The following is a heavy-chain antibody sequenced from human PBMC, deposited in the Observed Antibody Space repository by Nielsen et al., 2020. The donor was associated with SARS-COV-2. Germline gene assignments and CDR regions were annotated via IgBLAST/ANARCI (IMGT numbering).Heavy chain of an antibody. D-gene: IGHD3-10*01. J-gene: IGHJ6*02. V-gene: IGHV3-11*06. CDR1: GFTFSDYY. CDR3: ARDRRGVITYYYYGMDV. Sequence: GESLKISCAASGFTFSDYYMSWIRQAPGKGLEWVSYISSSSSYTNYADSVKGRFTISRDNAKNSLYLQMNSLRAEDTAVYYCARDRRGVITYYYYGMDVWGQGTTVTVSS. CDR2: ISSSSSYT.